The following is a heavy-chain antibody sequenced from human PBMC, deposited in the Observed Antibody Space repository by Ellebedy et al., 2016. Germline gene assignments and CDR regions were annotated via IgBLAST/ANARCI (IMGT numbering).Heavy chain of an antibody. V-gene: IGHV3-21*01. CDR2: ISSRSISI. D-gene: IGHD3-9*01. Sequence: GESLKISCAGSGLNFSNSDMHWIRQAPGKGLEWVSSISSRSISIFYADSVKGRFTISRDNAKNSLFLQMNRLRAEDTAVYFCARDQYDILTGYFYFWGQGTLVTVSS. J-gene: IGHJ4*02. CDR3: ARDQYDILTGYFYF. CDR1: GLNFSNSD.